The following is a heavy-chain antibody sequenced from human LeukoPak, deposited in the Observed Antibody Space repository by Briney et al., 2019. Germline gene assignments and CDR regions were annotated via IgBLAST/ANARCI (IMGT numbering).Heavy chain of an antibody. D-gene: IGHD6-19*01. J-gene: IGHJ4*02. CDR2: INHSGST. CDR3: ARIFSSGRDY. CDR1: GYSISNSYY. Sequence: SETLSLTCTVSGYSISNSYYWGWIRQPPGKGLEWIGEINHSGSTNYNPSLKSRVTISVDTSKNQFSLKLSSVTAADTAVYYCARIFSSGRDYWGQGTLVTVSS. V-gene: IGHV4-38-2*02.